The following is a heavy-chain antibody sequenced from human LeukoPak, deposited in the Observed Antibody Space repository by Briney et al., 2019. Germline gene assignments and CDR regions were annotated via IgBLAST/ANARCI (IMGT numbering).Heavy chain of an antibody. CDR2: INHSGST. CDR1: GGSISSYY. J-gene: IGHJ4*02. V-gene: IGHV4-34*01. D-gene: IGHD3-10*01. Sequence: SETLSLTCTVSGGSISSYYWSWIRQPPGKGLEWIGEINHSGSTNYNPSLKSRVTISVDTSKNQFSLKLSSVTAADTAVYYCARGRRAWLLWFGESRQLLDYWGQGTLVTVSS. CDR3: ARGRRAWLLWFGESRQLLDY.